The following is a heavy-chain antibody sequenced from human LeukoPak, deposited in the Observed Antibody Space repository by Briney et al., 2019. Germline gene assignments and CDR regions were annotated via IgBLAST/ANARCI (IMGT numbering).Heavy chain of an antibody. CDR3: APLGYCSGGSCYENDY. Sequence: GGSLRLSCAASGFTFSSYGMHWVRQAPGKGLEWVAVISYDGSNKYYADSVKGRFTISRDNSKNTLYLQVNSLRAEDTAVYYCAPLGYCSGGSCYENDYWGQGTLVTVSS. D-gene: IGHD2-15*01. J-gene: IGHJ4*02. CDR2: ISYDGSNK. CDR1: GFTFSSYG. V-gene: IGHV3-30*03.